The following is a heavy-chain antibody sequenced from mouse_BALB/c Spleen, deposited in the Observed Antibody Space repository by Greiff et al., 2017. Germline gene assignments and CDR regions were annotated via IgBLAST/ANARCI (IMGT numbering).Heavy chain of an antibody. Sequence: EVQVVESGGGLVKPGGSLKISCAASGFTFSSYAMSWVRQSPGKRLEWVGEIRSGGSYTYYPDTVTGRVTISRDNAKNTLYLEMSSLRSEDTAMYYCARAEYFDVWGAGTTVTVSS. J-gene: IGHJ1*01. CDR1: GFTFSSYA. CDR3: ARAEYFDV. CDR2: IRSGGSYT. V-gene: IGHV5-9-4*01.